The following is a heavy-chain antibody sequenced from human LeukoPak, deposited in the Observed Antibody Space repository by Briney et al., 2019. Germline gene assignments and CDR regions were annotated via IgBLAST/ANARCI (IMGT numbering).Heavy chain of an antibody. J-gene: IGHJ3*02. V-gene: IGHV3-23*01. CDR1: GFTFSSYA. CDR2: ISGSGGST. CDR3: AKGQVIAAADYDAFDI. D-gene: IGHD6-13*01. Sequence: GGSLRLSCAASGFTFSSYAMSWVRQAPGKGLEWVSAISGSGGSTYYADSVKGRFTISRDNSKNTLYLQMNSLRAEDTAVYYCAKGQVIAAADYDAFDIWGQGTMVTVSS.